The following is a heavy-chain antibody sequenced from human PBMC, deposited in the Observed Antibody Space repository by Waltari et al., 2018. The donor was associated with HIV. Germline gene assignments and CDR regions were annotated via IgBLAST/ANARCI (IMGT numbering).Heavy chain of an antibody. V-gene: IGHV3-73*01. Sequence: EVQLVASGGGLVQPGGSLKLSFAASGLSSGGSAIHWVRQASGKGLEWVGRIRGKPNSYATAYAESLKGRFTISRDDSKNTAYLQMNSLKTEDTAVYYCTKSVGDSARGWFDPWGQGTLVTVSS. D-gene: IGHD4-17*01. CDR3: TKSVGDSARGWFDP. CDR1: GLSSGGSA. CDR2: IRGKPNSYAT. J-gene: IGHJ5*02.